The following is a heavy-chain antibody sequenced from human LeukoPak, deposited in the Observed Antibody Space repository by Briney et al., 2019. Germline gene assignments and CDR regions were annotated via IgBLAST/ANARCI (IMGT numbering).Heavy chain of an antibody. CDR3: ARDEGTDGYNGGGDY. CDR2: INPSGGST. V-gene: IGHV1-46*01. Sequence: GASVKVSCKASGYTFTSYYMHWVRQVPGQGLEWMGIINPSGGSTSYAQKFQGRVTMTRDTSTSTVYMELSSLRSEDTAVYYCARDEGTDGYNGGGDYWGQGTLVTVSS. D-gene: IGHD5-24*01. CDR1: GYTFTSYY. J-gene: IGHJ4*02.